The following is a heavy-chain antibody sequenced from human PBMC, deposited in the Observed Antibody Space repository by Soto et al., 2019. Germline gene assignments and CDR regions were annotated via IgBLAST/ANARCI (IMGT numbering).Heavy chain of an antibody. J-gene: IGHJ6*02. CDR3: AITPGYCSSTSCYYYYYGMDV. D-gene: IGHD2-2*01. Sequence: GESLKISCKGSGYSFTIYWISWVRQMPGKGLEWMGRIDPSDSYTNYSPSFQGHVTISADKSISTAYLQWSSLKASDTAMYYCAITPGYCSSTSCYYYYYGMDVWGQGTTVTVSS. V-gene: IGHV5-10-1*01. CDR1: GYSFTIYW. CDR2: IDPSDSYT.